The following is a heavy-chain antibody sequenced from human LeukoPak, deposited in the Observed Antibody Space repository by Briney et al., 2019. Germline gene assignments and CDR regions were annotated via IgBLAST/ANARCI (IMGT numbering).Heavy chain of an antibody. J-gene: IGHJ3*02. CDR1: GFTFSSYS. CDR2: ISNSSSNI. Sequence: TGGSLRLSCAASGFTFSSYSMHWVRQAPGKGLEWVSSISNSSSNIYYADSVKGRFTISRDNAKNSLYLQMNSLRAEDTAVYYRATDIKDVSPSTLFIAARSGDSFDIWGQGTMVTVSS. V-gene: IGHV3-21*01. D-gene: IGHD6-6*01. CDR3: ATDIKDVSPSTLFIAARSGDSFDI.